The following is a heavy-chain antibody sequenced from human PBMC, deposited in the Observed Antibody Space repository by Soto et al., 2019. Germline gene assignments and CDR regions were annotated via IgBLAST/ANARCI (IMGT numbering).Heavy chain of an antibody. CDR3: ARHYSSSWYLRGMGGDAFDI. J-gene: IGHJ3*02. Sequence: PGGSLRLSCAASGFTFSNYAMTWVRQAPGKGLEWVSGLNGSGGSTYYADSVKGRFTISRDNSKNTLYLQMNSLRAEDTAVYYCARHYSSSWYLRGMGGDAFDIWGQGTMVTVSS. V-gene: IGHV3-23*01. CDR1: GFTFSNYA. D-gene: IGHD6-13*01. CDR2: LNGSGGST.